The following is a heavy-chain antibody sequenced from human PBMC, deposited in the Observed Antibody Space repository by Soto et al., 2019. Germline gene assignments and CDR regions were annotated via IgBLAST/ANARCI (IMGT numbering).Heavy chain of an antibody. V-gene: IGHV4-59*08. CDR2: IYYSGST. J-gene: IGHJ4*02. CDR3: ARREYSSGWYFDY. D-gene: IGHD6-19*01. Sequence: SETLSLTCTVSGGSISSYYWSWIRQPPGKGLEWIGYIYYSGSTNYNPSLKSRVTISVDTSKNQFSLKLSSVTAADTAVYYCARREYSSGWYFDYWGQGTLVTVSS. CDR1: GGSISSYY.